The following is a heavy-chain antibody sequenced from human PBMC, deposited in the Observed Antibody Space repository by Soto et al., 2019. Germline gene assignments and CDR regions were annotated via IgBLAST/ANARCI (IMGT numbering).Heavy chain of an antibody. CDR2: INPNSGGT. Sequence: QVQLVQSGAEVKKPGASVKVSCKASGYTFTGYYMHWVRQAPGQGLEWMGWINPNSGGTNYAQKFQGEVTMTRDTSISTAYMELSRLRSYDTAVYYCARDRAIAARLVWFDPWGQGTLVTVSS. CDR3: ARDRAIAARLVWFDP. D-gene: IGHD6-6*01. V-gene: IGHV1-2*02. J-gene: IGHJ5*02. CDR1: GYTFTGYY.